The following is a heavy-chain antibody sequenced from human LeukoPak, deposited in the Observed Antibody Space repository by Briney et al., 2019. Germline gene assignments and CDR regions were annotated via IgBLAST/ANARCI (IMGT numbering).Heavy chain of an antibody. J-gene: IGHJ6*02. CDR2: IRSKAYGGTT. CDR1: GFTFGDYA. D-gene: IGHD6-13*01. Sequence: PGGSLRLSCTASGFTFGDYAMSWVRQAPGKGLEWVGFIRSKAYGGTTEYAASVKGRFTISRDDSKSIAYLQMNSLKTEDTAVYYCTRVVAAAGPGLCYYYYGMDVWGQGTTVTVSS. CDR3: TRVVAAAGPGLCYYYYGMDV. V-gene: IGHV3-49*04.